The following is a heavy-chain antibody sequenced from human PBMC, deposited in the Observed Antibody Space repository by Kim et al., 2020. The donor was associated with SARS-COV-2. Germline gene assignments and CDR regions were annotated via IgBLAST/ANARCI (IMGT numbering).Heavy chain of an antibody. CDR1: GFTFSNAW. D-gene: IGHD4-17*01. J-gene: IGHJ4*02. V-gene: IGHV3-15*01. CDR2: IKSKTDGGTT. CDR3: TTETPYGDYDFDY. Sequence: GGSLRLSCAASGFTFSNAWMSWVRQAPGKGLEWVGRIKSKTDGGTTDYAAPVKGRFTISRDDSKNTLYLQMNSLKTEDTAVYYCTTETPYGDYDFDYWGQGTLVTVSS.